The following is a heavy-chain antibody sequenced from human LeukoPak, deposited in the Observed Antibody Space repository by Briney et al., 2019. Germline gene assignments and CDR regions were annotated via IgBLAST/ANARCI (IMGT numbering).Heavy chain of an antibody. CDR3: ARDGAVDYY. CDR2: INHSGST. D-gene: IGHD3-9*01. V-gene: IGHV4-34*01. CDR1: GGSLSGYY. J-gene: IGHJ4*02. Sequence: SETLSLTCAVYGGSLSGYYWSWIRQPPGKGLEWIGEINHSGSTNYNPSLKSRVTISVDTSKNQFSLKLSSVTAADTAVYYCARDGAVDYYWGQGTLVTVSS.